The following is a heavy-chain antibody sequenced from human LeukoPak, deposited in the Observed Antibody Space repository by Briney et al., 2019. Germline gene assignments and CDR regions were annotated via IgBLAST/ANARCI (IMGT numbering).Heavy chain of an antibody. CDR2: TYYRSTWYN. J-gene: IGHJ5*02. V-gene: IGHV6-1*01. D-gene: IGHD2-2*01. CDR1: GDSISSNSVT. Sequence: SQTLSLTCAISGDSISSNSVTWNWIRQSPSRGLEWMGRTYYRSTWYNDYAVSVRGRITVNPDTSKNQFSLHLNSVTPEDTAVYYCARRLTQYDCFDPWGQGILVTVSS. CDR3: ARRLTQYDCFDP.